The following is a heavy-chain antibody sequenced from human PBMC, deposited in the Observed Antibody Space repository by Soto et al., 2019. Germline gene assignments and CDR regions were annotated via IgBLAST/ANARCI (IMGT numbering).Heavy chain of an antibody. D-gene: IGHD3-16*01. CDR2: ISYDGSNK. V-gene: IGHV3-30*04. CDR3: ARVRSEGWGPDY. J-gene: IGHJ4*02. Sequence: GGSLRLSCAASGFTFSSYAMHWVRQAPGKGLEWVAVISYDGSNKYYADSVKGRFTISRDNSKNTLYLQMNSLRAEDTAVYYCARVRSEGWGPDYWGQGTLVTVSS. CDR1: GFTFSSYA.